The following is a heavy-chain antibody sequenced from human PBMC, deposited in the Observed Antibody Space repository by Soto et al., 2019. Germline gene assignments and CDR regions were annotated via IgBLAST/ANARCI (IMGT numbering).Heavy chain of an antibody. Sequence: GESLQISYKGSGYSLTSYWIGWVRQMNGKGLEWMGIIYPGDSDTRYSPSFQGQVTISADKSISTAYLQWSSLKASDTAMYYCARLARRSMYNWFDPWGQGTLVTVSS. J-gene: IGHJ5*02. CDR1: GYSLTSYW. V-gene: IGHV5-51*01. CDR2: IYPGDSDT. D-gene: IGHD4-17*01. CDR3: ARLARRSMYNWFDP.